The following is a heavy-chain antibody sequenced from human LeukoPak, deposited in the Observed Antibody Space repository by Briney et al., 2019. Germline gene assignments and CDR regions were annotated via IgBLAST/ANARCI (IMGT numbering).Heavy chain of an antibody. CDR3: ARTKGGSKRYCSSTSCYSHPYYYYGMDV. D-gene: IGHD2-2*01. CDR1: GGSFSGYY. J-gene: IGHJ6*02. CDR2: INHSAST. Sequence: SETLSLTCAVYGGSFSGYYWSWIRQPPGKGLEWIGEINHSASTNYNPSLKSRVTISVDTSKNQFYLKLSSVTAADTAVYYCARTKGGSKRYCSSTSCYSHPYYYYGMDVWGQGTTVTVSS. V-gene: IGHV4-34*01.